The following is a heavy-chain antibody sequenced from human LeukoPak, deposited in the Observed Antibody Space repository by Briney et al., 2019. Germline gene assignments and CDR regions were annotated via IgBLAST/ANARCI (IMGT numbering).Heavy chain of an antibody. J-gene: IGHJ4*02. CDR2: ISYDGSNK. Sequence: GGSLRLSCLTSGFTLSTNAMSWVRQAPGKGLEWVALISYDGSNKYYADSVKGRFTISRDNSKNTLYLQMNSLRAEDTAVYYCAGEGTKYSYVPAGFDFWGQGTLVTVSS. CDR3: AGEGTKYSYVPAGFDF. V-gene: IGHV3-30*01. D-gene: IGHD5-18*01. CDR1: GFTLSTNA.